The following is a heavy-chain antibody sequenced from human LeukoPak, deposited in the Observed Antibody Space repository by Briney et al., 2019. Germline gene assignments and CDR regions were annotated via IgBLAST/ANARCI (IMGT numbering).Heavy chain of an antibody. CDR1: GFTFDDYA. CDR2: ISGDGGST. J-gene: IGHJ4*02. Sequence: GGSLRLSCAASGFTFDDYAMHWVRQATGKGLEWVSLISGDGGSTYYADSVKGRFTISRDNRKNSLYLQMNSLRTEDTALYYCAKDGSHSSGWYNYWGQGTLVTVSS. V-gene: IGHV3-43*02. CDR3: AKDGSHSSGWYNY. D-gene: IGHD6-19*01.